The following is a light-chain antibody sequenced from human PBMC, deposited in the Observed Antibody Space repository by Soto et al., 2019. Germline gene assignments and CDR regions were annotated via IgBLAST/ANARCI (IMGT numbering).Light chain of an antibody. V-gene: IGKV3-15*01. J-gene: IGKJ3*01. CDR1: QSVSSN. Sequence: EIVMTQSPATLSVSPGEGATLSCRASQSVSSNLAWYQQKPGQAPRLVLYHVSTRATGIPDRFSGSGSGTEFTLTIASLQSEDFAVYYCQQFYTRPLTFGPGTKVDIK. CDR2: HVS. CDR3: QQFYTRPLT.